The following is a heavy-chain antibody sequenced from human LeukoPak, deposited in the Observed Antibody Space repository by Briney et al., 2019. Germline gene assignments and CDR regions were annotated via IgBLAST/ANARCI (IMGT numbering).Heavy chain of an antibody. D-gene: IGHD5-18*01. Sequence: GSLILSCAGSGFSFISSAMSWVRQTPGKGLEWVSSITGNGATTYYSDSVKGRFTISRDNSRNTLSLQMSSLRVEDTAVYYCAKERRRVDTAMVRSYYFENWGQGTLVTVSS. CDR2: ITGNGATT. CDR3: AKERRRVDTAMVRSYYFEN. J-gene: IGHJ4*02. CDR1: GFSFISSA. V-gene: IGHV3-23*01.